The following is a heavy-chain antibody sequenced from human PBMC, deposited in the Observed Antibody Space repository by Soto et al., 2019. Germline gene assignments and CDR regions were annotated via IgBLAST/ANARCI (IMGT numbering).Heavy chain of an antibody. J-gene: IGHJ5*02. D-gene: IGHD3-22*01. Sequence: ASVKVSCKASGGTFSSYAISWVRQAPGQGLEWMGGIIPIFGTANYAQKFQGRVTITADESTSTAYMELSSLRSEDTAVYYCARVPYDSSGYYYVENWFDPWGQGTLVTVSS. CDR3: ARVPYDSSGYYYVENWFDP. CDR2: IIPIFGTA. CDR1: GGTFSSYA. V-gene: IGHV1-69*13.